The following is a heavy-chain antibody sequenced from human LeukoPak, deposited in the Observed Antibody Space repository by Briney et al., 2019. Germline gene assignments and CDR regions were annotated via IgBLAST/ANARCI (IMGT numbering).Heavy chain of an antibody. CDR1: GFTFSSYA. V-gene: IGHV3-23*01. CDR2: ISGSGGST. J-gene: IGHJ4*02. CDR3: ARGADSGYSSDN. Sequence: AGGSLRLSCAASGFTFSSYAMSWVRQAPGKGLEWVSAISGSGGSTYYADSVKGRFTISRDNAKNTLYLQMNSLRAEDTAVYYCARGADSGYSSDNWGQGTLVSVSS. D-gene: IGHD3-9*01.